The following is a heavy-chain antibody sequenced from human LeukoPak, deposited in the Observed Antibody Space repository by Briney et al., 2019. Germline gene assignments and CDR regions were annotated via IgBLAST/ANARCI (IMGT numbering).Heavy chain of an antibody. V-gene: IGHV4-59*01. CDR2: IYYSGST. CDR3: ARAEDKYYFDY. CDR1: GRSISSYY. J-gene: IGHJ4*02. Sequence: PSETLSLTCTVSGRSISSYYWSWIRQPPGKGLEWIGYIYYSGSTNYNPSLKSRVTISVDTSKNQFSLKLSSVTAADTAVYYCARAEDKYYFDYWGQGTLVTVSS.